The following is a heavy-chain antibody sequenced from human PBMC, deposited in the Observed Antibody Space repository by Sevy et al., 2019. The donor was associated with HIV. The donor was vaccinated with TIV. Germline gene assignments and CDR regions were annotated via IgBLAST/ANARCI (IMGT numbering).Heavy chain of an antibody. CDR2: ISSSGSTI. Sequence: GGSLRLSCAASGFTFSDYYMSWIRQAPGKGLEWVSYISSSGSTIYYADSVKGRFTISRDNAKNSLYLQMSSLRAEDTAVYYCARDHYYDSSGYYLPTSDYWGQGTLGTVSS. D-gene: IGHD3-22*01. V-gene: IGHV3-11*01. J-gene: IGHJ4*02. CDR3: ARDHYYDSSGYYLPTSDY. CDR1: GFTFSDYY.